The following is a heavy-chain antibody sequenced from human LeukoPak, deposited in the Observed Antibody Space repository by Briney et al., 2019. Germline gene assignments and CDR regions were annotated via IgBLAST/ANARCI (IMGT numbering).Heavy chain of an antibody. CDR2: INPNSGDT. CDR3: ARSGRTVHYDFWSGYREFDY. J-gene: IGHJ4*02. V-gene: IGHV1-2*02. Sequence: ASVKVSRKASGYTFTGYYMHWVRQAPGQGLEWMGWINPNSGDTNYAQKFQGRVTMTRDTSISTAYMELSRLRSDDTAVYYCARSGRTVHYDFWSGYREFDYWGQGTLVTVSS. D-gene: IGHD3-3*01. CDR1: GYTFTGYY.